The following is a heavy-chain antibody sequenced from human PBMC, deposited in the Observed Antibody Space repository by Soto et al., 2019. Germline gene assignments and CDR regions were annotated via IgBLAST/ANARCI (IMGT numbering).Heavy chain of an antibody. J-gene: IGHJ4*02. CDR2: IYYTGIT. CDR3: VKERMEQYQLLPFFDY. D-gene: IGHD2-2*01. CDR1: GGSISSGSYF. Sequence: SETLSLTCTVSGGSISSGSYFWSWVRQRPGEGLELIVNIYYTGITYYNLSLKSRVAISVDTSKNHFSLTLTSLTAADTAVYYCVKERMEQYQLLPFFDYWGQGALVTVSS. V-gene: IGHV4-31*03.